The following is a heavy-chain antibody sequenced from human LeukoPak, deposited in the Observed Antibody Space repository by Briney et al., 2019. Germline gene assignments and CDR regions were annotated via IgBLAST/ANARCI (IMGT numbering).Heavy chain of an antibody. CDR1: GFTFSSYG. V-gene: IGHV3-23*01. J-gene: IGHJ4*02. CDR2: ISGSGGST. D-gene: IGHD2-8*02. Sequence: GGSLRLSCAASGFTFSSYGMSWVRQAPGKGLEWVSAISGSGGSTYYADSVKGRFTISRDNSKNTLYLQMNSLRAEDTAVYYCARLITGKSYFGYWGQGTLVTVSS. CDR3: ARLITGKSYFGY.